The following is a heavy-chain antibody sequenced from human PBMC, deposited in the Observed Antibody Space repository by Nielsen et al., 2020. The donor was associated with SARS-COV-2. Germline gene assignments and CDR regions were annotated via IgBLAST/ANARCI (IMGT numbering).Heavy chain of an antibody. CDR1: GFTFSSYS. V-gene: IGHV3-48*01. CDR3: AGDYRRNYYYGMDV. CDR2: ISSSSSTI. Sequence: GESLKISCAASGFTFSSYSMNWVRQAPGKGLEWVSYISSSSSTIYYADSVKGRFTISRDNAKNSLYLQMNSLRAEDTAVYYCAGDYRRNYYYGMDVWGQGTTVTVSS. D-gene: IGHD4-11*01. J-gene: IGHJ6*02.